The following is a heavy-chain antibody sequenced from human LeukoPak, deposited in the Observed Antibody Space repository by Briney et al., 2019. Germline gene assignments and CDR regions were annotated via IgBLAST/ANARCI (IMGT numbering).Heavy chain of an antibody. J-gene: IGHJ3*02. CDR1: GFTFSSYG. CDR3: AREVGDTANDAFDI. Sequence: GGSLRLSCAASGFTFSSYGMHWVRQAPGKGLEWVSYISSSGSTIYYADSVKGRFTISRDNAKNSLYLQMNSLRAEDTAVYYCAREVGDTANDAFDIWGQGTMVTVSS. D-gene: IGHD5-18*01. V-gene: IGHV3-48*04. CDR2: ISSSGSTI.